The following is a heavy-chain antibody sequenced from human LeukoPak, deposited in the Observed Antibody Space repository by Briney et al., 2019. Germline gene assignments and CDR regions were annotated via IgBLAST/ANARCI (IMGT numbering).Heavy chain of an antibody. CDR2: IIPIFGTA. V-gene: IGHV1-69*13. CDR3: AGDSAYGEDFDY. Sequence: SVEVSCKASGGTFSSYAISWVRQAPGQGLEWMGGIIPIFGTANYAQKFQGRVTITADESTSTAYMELSSLRSEDTAVYYCAGDSAYGEDFDYWGQGTLVTVSS. D-gene: IGHD4-17*01. CDR1: GGTFSSYA. J-gene: IGHJ4*02.